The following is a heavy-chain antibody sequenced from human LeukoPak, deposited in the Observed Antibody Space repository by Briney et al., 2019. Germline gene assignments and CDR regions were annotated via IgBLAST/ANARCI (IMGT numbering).Heavy chain of an antibody. CDR1: AFTFVSYE. CDR3: ARSMITFGGVIVPFDY. D-gene: IGHD3-16*02. V-gene: IGHV3-48*03. CDR2: ISSIGGNI. Sequence: GGSVRLSCAASAFTFVSYEMDWARQAPGKGLEWVSYISSIGGNIYYADSVKGRFTISRDNTTNSLYLQMNSLRAEDTAVYYCARSMITFGGVIVPFDYWGQGTLVTVSS. J-gene: IGHJ4*02.